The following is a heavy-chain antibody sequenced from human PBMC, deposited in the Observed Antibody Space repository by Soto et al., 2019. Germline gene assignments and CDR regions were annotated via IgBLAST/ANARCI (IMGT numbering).Heavy chain of an antibody. V-gene: IGHV3-30*18. CDR3: AKDGYYYDSSGYLDP. D-gene: IGHD3-22*01. CDR2: ISYDGSNK. Sequence: QVQLVESGGGVAKPGRSLRLSCAAPGLTFSSYAWHWVRQAPGKGLEWVAVISYDGSNKYYADSVKGRFTISRDNSKNTLYLQMNSLRAEDTAVYYCAKDGYYYDSSGYLDPWGQGTLVTVSS. CDR1: GLTFSSYA. J-gene: IGHJ5*02.